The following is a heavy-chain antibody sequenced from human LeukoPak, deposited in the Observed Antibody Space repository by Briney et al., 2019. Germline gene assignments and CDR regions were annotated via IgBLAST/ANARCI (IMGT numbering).Heavy chain of an antibody. Sequence: SETLSLTCTVSGGSIISYYGSWIRQPPGTGLEWIGYIYYSGSTNYNPSLKSRVTISVDTSKNQFSLKLSSVTAADTAVYYCARDANFDWLLPYYYMDVWGKGTTVTVSS. CDR1: GGSIISYY. D-gene: IGHD3-9*01. J-gene: IGHJ6*03. V-gene: IGHV4-59*01. CDR3: ARDANFDWLLPYYYMDV. CDR2: IYYSGST.